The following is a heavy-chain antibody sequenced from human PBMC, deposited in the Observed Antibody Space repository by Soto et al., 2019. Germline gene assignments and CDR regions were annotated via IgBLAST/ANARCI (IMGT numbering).Heavy chain of an antibody. J-gene: IGHJ4*02. V-gene: IGHV4-34*01. D-gene: IGHD3-3*01. Sequence: GSLRLSCAGSGFTLSDHYIDWIRQSPGKGLEWLGDINHVGITNYNPSLKSRVSIPVDTSKSQFSLKLSFVTAADTAVYYCARAHDFWGGRQQPIDSWGQGTLVTVSS. CDR3: ARAHDFWGGRQQPIDS. CDR1: GFTLSDHY. CDR2: INHVGIT.